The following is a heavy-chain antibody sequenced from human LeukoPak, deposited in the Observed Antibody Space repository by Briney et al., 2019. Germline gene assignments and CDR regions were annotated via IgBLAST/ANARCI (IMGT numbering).Heavy chain of an antibody. V-gene: IGHV3-74*01. CDR3: ARVVTPMIRNGLDS. CDR2: INSDGSST. D-gene: IGHD3-10*01. J-gene: IGHJ5*01. CDR1: GFTFSSYW. Sequence: GGSLRLSCAASGFTFSSYWMHWVRQAPGKGLAWVSRINSDGSSTNYADSVKGRFTISRDNAKNTLYLQMNSLRAEDTAVYYCARVVTPMIRNGLDSWGQGTLVTVSS.